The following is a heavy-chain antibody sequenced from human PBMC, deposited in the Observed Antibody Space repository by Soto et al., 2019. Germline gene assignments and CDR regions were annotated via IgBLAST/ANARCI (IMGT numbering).Heavy chain of an antibody. J-gene: IGHJ3*02. D-gene: IGHD3-10*01. Sequence: QVQLVQSGAEVKKPGASVKVSCKASGYTFTSYGISWVRQAPGQGLEWMGWISAYNGNTNYAQKLQGRVTKTADTSTSRAYMELRGLRSDDTAVHYCARLTMVGGVADAFDIWGQGTMVTVSS. V-gene: IGHV1-18*01. CDR1: GYTFTSYG. CDR3: ARLTMVGGVADAFDI. CDR2: ISAYNGNT.